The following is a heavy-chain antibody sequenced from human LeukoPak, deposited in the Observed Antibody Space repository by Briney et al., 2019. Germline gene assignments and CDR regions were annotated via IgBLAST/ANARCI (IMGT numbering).Heavy chain of an antibody. J-gene: IGHJ4*02. CDR2: ISYDGSNK. Sequence: PGRSLRLSCAASGFTFSSYAMHWVRQAPGKGLEWVAVISYDGSNKYYADSVKGRFTISRDNSKNTLYLQMNSLRAKDTAVYYCARVKDCSSTSCYNFDYWGQGTLVTVSS. V-gene: IGHV3-30*04. D-gene: IGHD2-2*01. CDR3: ARVKDCSSTSCYNFDY. CDR1: GFTFSSYA.